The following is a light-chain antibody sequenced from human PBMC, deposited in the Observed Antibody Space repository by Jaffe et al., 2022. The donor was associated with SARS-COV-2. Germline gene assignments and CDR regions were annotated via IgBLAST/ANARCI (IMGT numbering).Light chain of an antibody. J-gene: IGLJ1*01. Sequence: QSVLTQPPSASGTPGQRVTISCSGGSSNIGSNTVNWYQQLPRTAPKLLIYSSNQRPSGVPDRFSGSKSGTSASLAISGLQSEDEADYYCAAWDDRLYGYVFGTGTKVTVL. CDR1: SSNIGSNT. V-gene: IGLV1-44*01. CDR3: AAWDDRLYGYV. CDR2: SSN.